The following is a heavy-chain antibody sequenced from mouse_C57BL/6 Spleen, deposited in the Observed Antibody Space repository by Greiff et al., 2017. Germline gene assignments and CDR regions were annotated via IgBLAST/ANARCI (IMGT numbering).Heavy chain of an antibody. CDR2: IRSKSNNYAT. V-gene: IGHV10-1*01. D-gene: IGHD2-3*01. CDR1: GFSFNTYA. J-gene: IGHJ4*01. CDR3: VRRRDGYYDYYAMDY. Sequence: EVQLVESGGGLVQPKGSLKLSCAASGFSFNTYAMNWVRQAPGKGLEWVARIRSKSNNYATYYADSVKDRFTISRDDSESMLYLQMNNLKTEDTAMYDCVRRRDGYYDYYAMDYWGQGTSVTVSS.